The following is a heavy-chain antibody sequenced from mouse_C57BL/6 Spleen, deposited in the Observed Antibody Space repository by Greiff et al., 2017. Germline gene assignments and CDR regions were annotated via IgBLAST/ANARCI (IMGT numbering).Heavy chain of an antibody. CDR1: GYTFTSYW. J-gene: IGHJ2*01. D-gene: IGHD2-4*01. CDR3: TRRGAHYDYDVGFFDY. CDR2: IYPGNSDT. Sequence: VHVKQSGTVLARPGASVKMSCKTSGYTFTSYWMNWVKQRPGQGLEWIGAIYPGNSDTSYNQKFKGKAKLTAVTSASTAYMELSSLTNEDSAVYYCTRRGAHYDYDVGFFDYWGQGTTLTVSS. V-gene: IGHV1-5*01.